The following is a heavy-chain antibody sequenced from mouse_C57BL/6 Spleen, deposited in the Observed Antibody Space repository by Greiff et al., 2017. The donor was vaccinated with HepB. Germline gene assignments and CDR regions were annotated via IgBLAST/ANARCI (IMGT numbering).Heavy chain of an antibody. D-gene: IGHD1-1*01. CDR2: IDPSDSYT. CDR1: GYTFTSYW. CDR3: ARGGYGSSLRYFDV. Sequence: QVQLQQPGAELVKPGASVKLSCKASGYTFTSYWMQWVKQRPGQGLEWIGEIDPSDSYTNYNQKFKGKATLTVDTSSSTAYMQLSSLTSEDSAVYYCARGGYGSSLRYFDVWGTGTTVTVAS. V-gene: IGHV1-50*01. J-gene: IGHJ1*03.